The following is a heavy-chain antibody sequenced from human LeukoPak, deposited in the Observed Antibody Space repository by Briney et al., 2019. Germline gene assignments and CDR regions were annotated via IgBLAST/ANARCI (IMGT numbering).Heavy chain of an antibody. CDR2: INHSGST. V-gene: IGHV4-34*01. CDR3: ARISITMVRGAGGDY. CDR1: GGSFSGYY. D-gene: IGHD3-10*01. J-gene: IGHJ4*02. Sequence: PSETLSLTCAVYGGSFSGYYWSWIRQPPGKGLEWIGEINHSGSTNYNPSLKSRVTISVDTSKNQFSLKLSSVTAADTAVYYCARISITMVRGAGGDYWGQGTLVTVSS.